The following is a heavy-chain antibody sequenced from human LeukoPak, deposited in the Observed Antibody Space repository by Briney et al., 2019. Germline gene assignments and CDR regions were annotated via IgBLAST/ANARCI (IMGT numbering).Heavy chain of an antibody. J-gene: IGHJ4*02. D-gene: IGHD3-10*01. CDR1: GGSISGYF. Sequence: SETLSLTCTVSGGSISGYFWSWIRQPPGKRLEWIGYIHYSGSTNYNPSLNSRVTISVDTSKNQFSLRLSSVTAADTAVYYCARYGITIVRGGKYYFDSWGQGTLVTVSS. CDR3: ARYGITIVRGGKYYFDS. CDR2: IHYSGST. V-gene: IGHV4-59*08.